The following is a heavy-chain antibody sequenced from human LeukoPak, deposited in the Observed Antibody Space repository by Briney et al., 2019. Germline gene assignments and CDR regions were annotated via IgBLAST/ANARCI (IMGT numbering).Heavy chain of an antibody. J-gene: IGHJ5*02. Sequence: ASVTVSCKASGYTFTSYDINWVRQATGQGLEWMGWMNPNSGNTGYAQKFQGRVTITRNTSISTAYMELSSLRSEDTAVYYCARRGCSSTSCYNNWFDPWGQGTLVTVSS. CDR1: GYTFTSYD. D-gene: IGHD2-2*02. CDR2: MNPNSGNT. V-gene: IGHV1-8*03. CDR3: ARRGCSSTSCYNNWFDP.